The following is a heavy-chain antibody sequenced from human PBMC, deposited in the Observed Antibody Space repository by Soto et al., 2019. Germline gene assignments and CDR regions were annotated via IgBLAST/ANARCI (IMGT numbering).Heavy chain of an antibody. CDR1: GGSMSSNY. CDR2: VYYGGT. D-gene: IGHD4-4*01. CDR3: VSYRGAFYFDH. V-gene: IGHV4-59*01. J-gene: IGHJ4*02. Sequence: SETLSLTCTVSGGSMSSNYWSWIRQSPAKGLEWIGFVYYGGTNYNPSFESRVTMSVDTPKKQFSLELSDVTAADTAVYYCVSYRGAFYFDHWGQGTLVTVSS.